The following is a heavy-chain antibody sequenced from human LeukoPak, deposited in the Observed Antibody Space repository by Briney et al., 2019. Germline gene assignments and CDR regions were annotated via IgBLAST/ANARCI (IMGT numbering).Heavy chain of an antibody. Sequence: PSETLSLTCTVSGGSISSSSYYWGWIRQPPGTGLEWIGSVYYSGSTYYNPSLKSRVTISVDTSKNQFSLKLSSVTAADTAVYYCASDYDFWSGYQYWGQGTLVTVSS. CDR2: VYYSGST. CDR3: ASDYDFWSGYQY. D-gene: IGHD3-3*01. V-gene: IGHV4-39*01. J-gene: IGHJ4*02. CDR1: GGSISSSSYY.